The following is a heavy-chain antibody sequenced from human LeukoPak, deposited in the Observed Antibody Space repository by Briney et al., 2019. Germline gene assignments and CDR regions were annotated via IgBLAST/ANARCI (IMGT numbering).Heavy chain of an antibody. V-gene: IGHV3-13*01. Sequence: GGSLRLSCAASGFTFSRYDMHWVRQSTGKGLEWVSAIGTAGDTFYLGSVRGRFTISRENAKNSLYLQMNSLGVGDTAVYYCARSVPGGSDWMGSIEYWGQGTLVTVPS. CDR2: IGTAGDT. CDR3: ARSVPGGSDWMGSIEY. D-gene: IGHD6-19*01. CDR1: GFTFSRYD. J-gene: IGHJ4*02.